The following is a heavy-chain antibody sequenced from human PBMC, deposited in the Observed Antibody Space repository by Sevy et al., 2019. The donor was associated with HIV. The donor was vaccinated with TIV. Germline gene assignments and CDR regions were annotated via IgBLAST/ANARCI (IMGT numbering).Heavy chain of an antibody. CDR2: LSFGCGKI. V-gene: IGHV3-23*01. D-gene: IGHD2-8*01. CDR1: GFDFSIYS. CDR3: AREGCTKPHDY. Sequence: GGSLRLSCAASGFDFSIYSMSWVRQAPGKGLEWVITLSFGCGKINYAGSVKGRFTISRDNSKSSVYLQMNNMRVEDTAVYYCAREGCTKPHDYWGQGTLVTVSS. J-gene: IGHJ4*02.